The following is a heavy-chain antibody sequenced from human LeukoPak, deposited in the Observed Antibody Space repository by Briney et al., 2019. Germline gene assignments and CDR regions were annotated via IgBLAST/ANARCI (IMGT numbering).Heavy chain of an antibody. V-gene: IGHV3-74*01. Sequence: GGSLRLSCAASGFTFSNYWMHWVRHAPGKGRVWGSRINPDGGRISYADSVQGRFTISRDNSKNTLYLQMNSLRAEDTAVYYCAKAAYYDILTGYPYFDYWGQGTLVTVSS. J-gene: IGHJ4*02. CDR2: INPDGGRI. CDR3: AKAAYYDILTGYPYFDY. D-gene: IGHD3-9*01. CDR1: GFTFSNYW.